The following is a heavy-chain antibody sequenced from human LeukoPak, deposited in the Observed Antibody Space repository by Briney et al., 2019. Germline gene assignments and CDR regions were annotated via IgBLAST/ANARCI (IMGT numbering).Heavy chain of an antibody. Sequence: PGGSLRLSCADSGFTFSSYWMSWVRHAPGKRLEWVANIKQDGSEKYYVDSVKGRFTISRDNAKNSLYLQMNSLRAEDTAVYYCARDYRLPLRYSQHSHVGDYWGQGTLVTVSS. CDR3: ARDYRLPLRYSQHSHVGDY. V-gene: IGHV3-7*01. CDR1: GFTFSSYW. D-gene: IGHD6-13*01. J-gene: IGHJ4*02. CDR2: IKQDGSEK.